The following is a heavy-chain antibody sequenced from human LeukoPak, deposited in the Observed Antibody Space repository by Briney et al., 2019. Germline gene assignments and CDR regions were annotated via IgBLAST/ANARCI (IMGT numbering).Heavy chain of an antibody. J-gene: IGHJ6*04. D-gene: IGHD3-10*02. CDR3: AELGITMIGGV. CDR1: GFTFSSYE. Sequence: AGGSLRLSCAASGFTFSSYEMNWVRQAPGKGLAWVSYISSSGSTIYYADSVKGRFTISRDNAKNSLYLQMNSLRAEDTAVYYCAELGITMIGGVWGKGTTATISS. CDR2: ISSSGSTI. V-gene: IGHV3-48*03.